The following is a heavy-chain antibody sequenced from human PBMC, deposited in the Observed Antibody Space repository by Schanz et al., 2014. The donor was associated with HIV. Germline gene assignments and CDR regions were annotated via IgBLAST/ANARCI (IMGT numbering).Heavy chain of an antibody. CDR1: GLTFSSYG. Sequence: QGQLVESGGGVVQPGRSLRLSCAGSGLTFSSYGMHWVRQAPGKGREGGAVKSFDGSNKYYADSVKGRFTISRDNSKNTLYLQMNSLRAEDTAVYYCAKDGSWEAFDVFDIWGQGTMVTVSS. CDR3: AKDGSWEAFDVFDI. D-gene: IGHD1-26*01. V-gene: IGHV3-30*18. CDR2: KSFDGSNK. J-gene: IGHJ3*02.